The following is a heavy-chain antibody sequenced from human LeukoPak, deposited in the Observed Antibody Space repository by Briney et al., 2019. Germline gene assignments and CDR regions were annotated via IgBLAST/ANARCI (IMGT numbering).Heavy chain of an antibody. V-gene: IGHV4-59*01. J-gene: IGHJ6*03. CDR1: GGSISSYY. Sequence: SETLSLTCTVSGGSISSYYWSWIRQPPGKGLEWIGNIYYSGSTNYNPSLKSRVTISVDTSKHQFSLKLSSVTAADTAVYYCTRGSIAYYYMDVWGKGTTVTISS. CDR2: IYYSGST. D-gene: IGHD3-22*01. CDR3: TRGSIAYYYMDV.